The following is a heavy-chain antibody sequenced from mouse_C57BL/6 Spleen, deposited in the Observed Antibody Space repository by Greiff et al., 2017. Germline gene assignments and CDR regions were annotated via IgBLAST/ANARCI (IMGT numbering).Heavy chain of an antibody. J-gene: IGHJ3*01. V-gene: IGHV1-82*01. CDR1: GYAFSSSW. CDR3: ARSGGSFAY. CDR2: IYPGDGDT. Sequence: VQLQQSGPELVKPGASVKISCKASGYAFSSSWMNWVKQRPGKGLEWIGRIYPGDGDTNYNGKFKGKATLTADKSSSTAYMQLSSLTSEDSAVYFCARSGGSFAYWGQGTLVTVSA. D-gene: IGHD3-1*01.